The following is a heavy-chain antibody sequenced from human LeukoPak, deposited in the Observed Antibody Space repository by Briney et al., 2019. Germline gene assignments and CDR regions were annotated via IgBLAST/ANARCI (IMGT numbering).Heavy chain of an antibody. CDR1: GYTFTGYY. CDR2: INPNSGGT. V-gene: IGHV1-2*02. J-gene: IGHJ4*02. Sequence: ASVKVSCKASGYTFTGYYMHWVRQAPGQGLEWMGWINPNSGGTNYAQKFQGRVTMTRDTSASTAYMELSSLRSEDMAVYYCAREGAAAWADYFDYWGQGTLVTVSS. D-gene: IGHD6-13*01. CDR3: AREGAAAWADYFDY.